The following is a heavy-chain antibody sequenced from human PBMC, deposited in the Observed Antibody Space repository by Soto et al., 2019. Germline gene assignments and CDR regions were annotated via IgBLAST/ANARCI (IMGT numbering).Heavy chain of an antibody. D-gene: IGHD3-10*01. CDR3: ARDNMHYYSPSEGYYYYGMDV. V-gene: IGHV1-46*01. CDR1: GYTFTNYH. CDR2: INPNGGRT. J-gene: IGHJ6*02. Sequence: ASVKVSCKASGYTFTNYHMHGVRQAPGQGPEWMGIINPNGGRTSYAQRFQGRVTMTRDTSTSTVYLELSSLTSEDTAVYYCARDNMHYYSPSEGYYYYGMDVWGQGTTVTVSS.